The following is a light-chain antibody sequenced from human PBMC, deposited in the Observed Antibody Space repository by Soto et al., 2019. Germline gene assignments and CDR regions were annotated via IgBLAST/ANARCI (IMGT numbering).Light chain of an antibody. Sequence: EIVLTQSPGTLSLSPGERATLSCRASQSVSSSYLAWYQQKPGQAPRLLIYGASSRATGIPDRFSGSGSGTDFTLTISRLEPEDFAVHYCQQYGSSPQTFGGGTKVEIK. J-gene: IGKJ4*01. CDR1: QSVSSSY. CDR3: QQYGSSPQT. V-gene: IGKV3-20*01. CDR2: GAS.